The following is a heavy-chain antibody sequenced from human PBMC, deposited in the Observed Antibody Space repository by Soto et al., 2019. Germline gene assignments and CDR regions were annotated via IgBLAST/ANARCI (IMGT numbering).Heavy chain of an antibody. Sequence: ASEKDSCTAYAYTITRYAMHRGRQAPGQRLELMGWINAGNGNTKYSQKFQGRVTITRDTSASTAYMELSSLRSEDTAVYFCARAEAYSSGWYAFDIWGQGTMVNVSS. V-gene: IGHV1-3*01. CDR3: ARAEAYSSGWYAFDI. CDR1: AYTITRYA. D-gene: IGHD6-19*01. J-gene: IGHJ3*02. CDR2: INAGNGNT.